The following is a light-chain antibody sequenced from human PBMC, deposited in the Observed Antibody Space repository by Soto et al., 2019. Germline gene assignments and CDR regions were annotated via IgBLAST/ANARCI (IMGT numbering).Light chain of an antibody. J-gene: IGLJ2*01. CDR2: EVT. Sequence: QSALTQPPSASGSPGQSVTISCTGTSSDIGTYNFVSWYQQHPGKAPKLIIYEVTKRPSGVPDRFSGSKSGITASLTVSGLQAEDEDDYYCSSYAGSNNYVVFGGGTKVTVL. CDR3: SSYAGSNNYVV. CDR1: SSDIGTYNF. V-gene: IGLV2-8*01.